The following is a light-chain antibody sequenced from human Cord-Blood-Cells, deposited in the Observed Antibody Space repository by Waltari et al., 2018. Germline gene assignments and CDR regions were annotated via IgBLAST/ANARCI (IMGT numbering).Light chain of an antibody. CDR2: AAS. J-gene: IGKJ2*01. CDR3: QQSYSTPYT. Sequence: DIQMTHSPSSLSASVGDRVTITCRASQSISSYLNWYQQKPGNAPKLLIYAASSLQSGVPSGFNGSRSGTDFTLTISSLQPEDFATYYCQQSYSTPYTFGRGTKLEIK. V-gene: IGKV1-39*01. CDR1: QSISSY.